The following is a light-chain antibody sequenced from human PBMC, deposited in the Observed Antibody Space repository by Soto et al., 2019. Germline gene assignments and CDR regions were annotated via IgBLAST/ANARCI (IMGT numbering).Light chain of an antibody. CDR2: EVS. CDR1: SSDVGGYNS. J-gene: IGLJ2*01. Sequence: SVLTQPPSASGSPGQSVTISCTGTSSDVGGYNSVSWYQQHPGKAPKLMIYEVSKRPSGVPDRFSGSKSGNTASLTVSGLQAEDEADYYCSSYAGSNNVVFGGGTKLTVL. CDR3: SSYAGSNNVV. V-gene: IGLV2-8*01.